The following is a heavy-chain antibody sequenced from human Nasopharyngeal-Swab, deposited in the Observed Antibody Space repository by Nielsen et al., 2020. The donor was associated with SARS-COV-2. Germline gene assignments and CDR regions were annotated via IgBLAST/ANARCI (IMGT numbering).Heavy chain of an antibody. CDR3: ARDYDSSGYPVTPDYYYYMDV. CDR2: IIPIFGTA. V-gene: IGHV1-69*13. Sequence: SVKVSCKASGGTFSSYAISWVRQAPGQGLEWMGGIIPIFGTANYAQKFQGRVTITADESTSTDYMELSSLRSEDTAVYYCARDYDSSGYPVTPDYYYYMDVWGKGTTVTVSS. J-gene: IGHJ6*03. CDR1: GGTFSSYA. D-gene: IGHD3-22*01.